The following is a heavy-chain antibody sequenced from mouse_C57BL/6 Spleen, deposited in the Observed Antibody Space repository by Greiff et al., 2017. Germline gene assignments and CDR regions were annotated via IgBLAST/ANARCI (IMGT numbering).Heavy chain of an antibody. J-gene: IGHJ2*01. CDR3: AILYYSNFDY. V-gene: IGHV5-17*01. D-gene: IGHD2-5*01. CDR2: ISSGSSNI. Sequence: EVKLVESGGGLVKPGGSLKLSCAASGFTFSDYGMHWVRQAPEKGLEWVAYISSGSSNIYYAATVKGRFTITRDNAKNTLFLQMTSLRSEDTAMYYCAILYYSNFDYWCQGTTLTVSS. CDR1: GFTFSDYG.